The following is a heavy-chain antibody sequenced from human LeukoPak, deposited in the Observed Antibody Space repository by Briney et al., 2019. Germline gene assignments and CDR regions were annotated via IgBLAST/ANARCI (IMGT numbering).Heavy chain of an antibody. CDR1: GFTFDDYG. CDR3: ARGVENHFDS. Sequence: PGGSLRLSCAASGFTFDDYGMSWVRQAPGKGLEWVSGVNWNGGSTGYADSVKGRFTISRDNAKNSLCLQMNSLRADDTAVYSCARGVENHFDSWGQGTLVSVSS. CDR2: VNWNGGST. J-gene: IGHJ4*02. V-gene: IGHV3-20*04. D-gene: IGHD1-14*01.